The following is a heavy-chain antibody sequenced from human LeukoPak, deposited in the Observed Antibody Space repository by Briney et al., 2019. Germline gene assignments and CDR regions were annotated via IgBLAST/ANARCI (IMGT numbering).Heavy chain of an antibody. D-gene: IGHD1-26*01. V-gene: IGHV4-38-2*02. CDR1: GYSISSGYY. CDR2: IYHSGST. J-gene: IGHJ5*02. Sequence: SETLSLTCTVSGYSISSGYYWGWIRPPPGKGLEWIGSIYHSGSTYYNPSLKSRVTISVDTSKNQFSLKLSSVTAADTAVYYCAGPSGSYRFDPWGQGTLVTVSS. CDR3: AGPSGSYRFDP.